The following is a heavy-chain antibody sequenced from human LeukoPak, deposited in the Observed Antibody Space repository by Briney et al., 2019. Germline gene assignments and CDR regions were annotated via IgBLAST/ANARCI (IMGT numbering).Heavy chain of an antibody. CDR2: ISGSGGST. Sequence: PGGSLRLSCAASGFTFSSYGMSWVRQAPGKGLEWVSAISGSGGSTYYADSVKGRFTISRDNSKNTLYLQMNSLRAEDTAVYYCAKAGVRVPAAMYMDVWGKGTTVTISS. CDR3: AKAGVRVPAAMYMDV. J-gene: IGHJ6*03. V-gene: IGHV3-23*01. CDR1: GFTFSSYG. D-gene: IGHD2-2*01.